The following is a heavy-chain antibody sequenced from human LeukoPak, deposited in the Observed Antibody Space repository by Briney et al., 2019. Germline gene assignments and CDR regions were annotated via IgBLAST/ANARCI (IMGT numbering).Heavy chain of an antibody. CDR1: GFTFSSYA. V-gene: IGHV3-23*01. D-gene: IGHD3-22*01. Sequence: PGGSLRLSCAASGFTFSSYAMSWVRQAPGKGLEWVSAISGSGGSTYYADSVKGRFTISRDNSKNTLYLQTNSLRAEDTAVYYCAKSMIVVVIEFGAFDIWGQGTMVTVSS. CDR2: ISGSGGST. CDR3: AKSMIVVVIEFGAFDI. J-gene: IGHJ3*02.